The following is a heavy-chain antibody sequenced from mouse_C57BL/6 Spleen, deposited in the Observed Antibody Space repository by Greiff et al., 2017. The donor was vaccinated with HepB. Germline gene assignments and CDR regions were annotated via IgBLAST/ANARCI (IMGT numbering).Heavy chain of an antibody. CDR3: ARGDNPDYFDY. Sequence: EVKLVESEGGLVQPGSSMKLSCTASGFTFSDYYMAWVRQVPEKGLEWVANINYDGSSTYYLDSLKSRFIISRDNAKNILYLQMSSLKSEDTATYYCARGDNPDYFDYWGQGTTLTVSS. D-gene: IGHD1-3*01. V-gene: IGHV5-16*01. CDR2: INYDGSST. J-gene: IGHJ2*01. CDR1: GFTFSDYY.